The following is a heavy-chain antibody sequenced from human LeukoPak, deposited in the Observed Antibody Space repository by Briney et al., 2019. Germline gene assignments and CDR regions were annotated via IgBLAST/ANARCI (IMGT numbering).Heavy chain of an antibody. CDR2: IYYSGST. D-gene: IGHD3-10*01. Sequence: SETLSLTCTVSGGSISSYYWSWIRQPPGKGLEWIGYIYYSGSTYYNPSLKSRVTISVDTSKNQFSLKLSSVTAADTAVYYCARAPLWFGELPTFDYWGQGTLVTVSS. CDR1: GGSISSYY. V-gene: IGHV4-59*08. CDR3: ARAPLWFGELPTFDY. J-gene: IGHJ4*02.